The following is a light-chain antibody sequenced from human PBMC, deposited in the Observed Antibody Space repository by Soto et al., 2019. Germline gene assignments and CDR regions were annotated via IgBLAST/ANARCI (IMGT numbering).Light chain of an antibody. Sequence: VVITPSPLALPVNLGQPASNSCRSSRSLVYSDGDIYLSWFQQGPGQSPRRLIYKVSNRDSGVPDRFSGSGSGTDFTLKISRVEAEDVGVYYCMQGSHSPITFGQGTRLEI. CDR1: RSLVYSDGDIY. CDR2: KVS. V-gene: IGKV2-30*01. J-gene: IGKJ5*01. CDR3: MQGSHSPIT.